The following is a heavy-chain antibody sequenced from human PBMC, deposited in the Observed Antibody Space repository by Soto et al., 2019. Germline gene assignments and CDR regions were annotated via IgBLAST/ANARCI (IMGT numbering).Heavy chain of an antibody. CDR3: ARRLVQGVISHRYHPSVPRPLVSDP. CDR2: IYYSGST. Sequence: SETLSLTCTVSGGSISIYYWSWIVQPPGKGLEWIGYIYYSGSTNYNPSLKSRVTISVDTSKNQFSLKLSSVTAADTAVYYCARRLVQGVISHRYHPSVPRPLVSDP. D-gene: IGHD3-10*01. V-gene: IGHV4-59*08. J-gene: IGHJ5*02. CDR1: GGSISIYY.